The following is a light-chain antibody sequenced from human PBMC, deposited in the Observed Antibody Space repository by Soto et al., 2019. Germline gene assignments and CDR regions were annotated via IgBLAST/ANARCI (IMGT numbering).Light chain of an antibody. CDR3: QQYNDWPLT. V-gene: IGKV3-15*01. CDR2: GAS. J-gene: IGKJ4*01. CDR1: QSVSGN. Sequence: EIVLTQSPATLSLSPGERATLSCRASQSVSGNLAWYQQKPGQAPRLLIYGASSRATGVPARFSGSGSGTEFTLTISSLQSEDFAVYYCQQYNDWPLTFGGGTKVDIK.